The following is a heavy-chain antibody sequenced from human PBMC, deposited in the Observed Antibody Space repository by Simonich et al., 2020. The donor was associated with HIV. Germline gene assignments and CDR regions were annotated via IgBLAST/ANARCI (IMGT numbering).Heavy chain of an antibody. J-gene: IGHJ4*02. D-gene: IGHD5-12*01. Sequence: QVHLQQWGAGLLKPSETLSLTCAVYGGCFSGYYWNWIRQPPGEGLEWIGEIDHSESTNYNPSLNSRVTISVDTSKNQFSLKLGSVTAADTAVYYCARRSGYDLDYWGQGNLVTVSS. CDR2: IDHSEST. CDR1: GGCFSGYY. CDR3: ARRSGYDLDY. V-gene: IGHV4-34*01.